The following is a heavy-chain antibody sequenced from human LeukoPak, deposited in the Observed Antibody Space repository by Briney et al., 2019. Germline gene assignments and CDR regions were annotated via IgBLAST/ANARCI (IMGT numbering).Heavy chain of an antibody. J-gene: IGHJ4*02. V-gene: IGHV1-69*06. Sequence: SVKVSCKASGGTFSSYAISWVRQAPGQGLEWMGGIIPIFGTANYAQKFQGRVTMTEDTSTDTAYMELSSLRSEDTAVYYCATYYYDSSAYYLTDFWGQGTLVTVSS. CDR3: ATYYYDSSAYYLTDF. CDR1: GGTFSSYA. CDR2: IIPIFGTA. D-gene: IGHD3-22*01.